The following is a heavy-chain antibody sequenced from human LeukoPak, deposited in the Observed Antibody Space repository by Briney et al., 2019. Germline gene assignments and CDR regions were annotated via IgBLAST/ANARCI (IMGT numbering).Heavy chain of an antibody. V-gene: IGHV3-23*01. CDR2: ISGSGGST. D-gene: IGHD6-6*01. Sequence: GGSLRLSCAASGFTFSSYAMSWVRQAPGKGLEWVSAISGSGGSTYYADSVKGRFTISRDNSKNTLYLQMNSLRAEDTAVYYGAALYEYSSFPIDYWGQGTLVTVSS. CDR1: GFTFSSYA. J-gene: IGHJ4*02. CDR3: AALYEYSSFPIDY.